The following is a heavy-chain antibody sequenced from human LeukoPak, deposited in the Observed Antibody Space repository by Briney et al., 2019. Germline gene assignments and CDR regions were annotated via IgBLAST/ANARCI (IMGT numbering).Heavy chain of an antibody. CDR1: GYTFTSYY. J-gene: IGHJ3*02. CDR2: INPSGGST. Sequence: GASVKVSCKASGYTFTSYYMHWVRQAPGQGLEWMGIINPSGGSTSYAQKFQGRVTMTRDTSTSTVYMELSSLRSEDTAVYYCARDFKDPESYYYDSSGYLDAFDIWGQGTMVTVSS. CDR3: ARDFKDPESYYYDSSGYLDAFDI. D-gene: IGHD3-22*01. V-gene: IGHV1-46*01.